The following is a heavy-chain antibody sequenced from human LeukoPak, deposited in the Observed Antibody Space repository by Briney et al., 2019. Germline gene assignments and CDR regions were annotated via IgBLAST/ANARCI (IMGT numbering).Heavy chain of an antibody. Sequence: GGSLRLSCGVSGFTFSRHWMHWLRHARGEGLVWVSRIYSDGSSTRYAVSVKGRFTISRENAKNTVSLQVKSLRAEDGAVFYCVRALHGWYSGYFDYWGQGTLVTVSS. CDR1: GFTFSRHW. CDR2: IYSDGSST. V-gene: IGHV3-74*01. D-gene: IGHD6-19*01. J-gene: IGHJ4*02. CDR3: VRALHGWYSGYFDY.